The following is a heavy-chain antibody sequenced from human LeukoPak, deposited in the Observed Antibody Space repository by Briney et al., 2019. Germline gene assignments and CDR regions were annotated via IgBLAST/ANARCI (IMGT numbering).Heavy chain of an antibody. V-gene: IGHV1-2*06. CDR2: IDPYSGGT. Sequence: ASVKVSCKASGYSFTGFYMHWLRQAPGQGLEWMGRIDPYSGGTNFAPKCQGRVSMTRDTSVTTAHMELNSLTSDDTAVYYCAKAGGSSWYSFDYWGQGTLVSVSS. CDR3: AKAGGSSWYSFDY. D-gene: IGHD6-13*01. CDR1: GYSFTGFY. J-gene: IGHJ4*02.